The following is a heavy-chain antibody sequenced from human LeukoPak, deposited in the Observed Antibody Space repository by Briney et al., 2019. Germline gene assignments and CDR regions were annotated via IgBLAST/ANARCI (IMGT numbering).Heavy chain of an antibody. Sequence: ASVKVSCKASGYTFTGYYMHWVRQAPGQGLEWMGWINPNSGGTNYAQKFQGRVTMTEDTSTDTAYMELSSLRSEDTAVYYCATLLRSGYDWLIELAPWHYWGQGTLVTVSS. V-gene: IGHV1-2*02. CDR2: INPNSGGT. J-gene: IGHJ4*02. CDR3: ATLLRSGYDWLIELAPWHY. D-gene: IGHD5-12*01. CDR1: GYTFTGYY.